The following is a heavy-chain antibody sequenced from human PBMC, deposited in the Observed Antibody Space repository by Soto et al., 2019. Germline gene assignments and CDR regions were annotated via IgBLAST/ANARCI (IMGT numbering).Heavy chain of an antibody. J-gene: IGHJ4*02. CDR3: ARVEGSGLDY. CDR1: GYTFTSYD. D-gene: IGHD6-19*01. Sequence: ASVKVSCKASGYTFTSYDINWVRQAPGQGLEWMGWINPNSGGTNYAQKFQGWVTMTRDTSISTAYMELSRLRSDDTAVYYCARVEGSGLDYWGQGTLVTVSS. CDR2: INPNSGGT. V-gene: IGHV1-2*04.